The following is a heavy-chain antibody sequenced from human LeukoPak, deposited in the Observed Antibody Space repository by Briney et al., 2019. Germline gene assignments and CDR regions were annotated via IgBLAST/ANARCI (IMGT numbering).Heavy chain of an antibody. CDR1: GFTFSSYG. V-gene: IGHV3-23*01. CDR3: AKDIGATDYTPGAFHI. Sequence: GGSLRLSCAASGFTFSSYGMSWVRQAPGKGLEWVSAISGSGGSTYYADSVKGRFTISRDNSKNSLYLQMNSLRAEDTALYFCAKDIGATDYTPGAFHIWGQGTMVTVSS. CDR2: ISGSGGST. D-gene: IGHD4-11*01. J-gene: IGHJ3*02.